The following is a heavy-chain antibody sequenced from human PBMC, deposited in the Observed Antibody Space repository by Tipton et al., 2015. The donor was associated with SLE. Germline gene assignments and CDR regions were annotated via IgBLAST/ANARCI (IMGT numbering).Heavy chain of an antibody. Sequence: LRLSCTVSGGSLSSHYWSWIRQSPEKGLEWIGYVYHSGSTNYNPSLKGRVTISVDKSKKQYFLNLSSVTAADTAVYYCARLADCGMDVWGQGTTVSVSS. CDR3: ARLADCGMDV. CDR2: VYHSGST. CDR1: GGSLSSHY. D-gene: IGHD2-21*01. V-gene: IGHV4-59*11. J-gene: IGHJ6*02.